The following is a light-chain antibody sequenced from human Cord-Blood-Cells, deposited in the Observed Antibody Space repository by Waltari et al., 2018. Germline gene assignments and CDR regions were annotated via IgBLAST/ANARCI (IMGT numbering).Light chain of an antibody. V-gene: IGLV2-11*01. Sequence: QSALTQPRSVSGSPGQSVTISCTGTSSYVGGYNYVSWYQPHPGKAPKLMIYDVSKRPSGVPDRFSGSKSGNTASLTISGLQAEDEADYYCCSYAGSYTFVVFGGGTKLTVL. J-gene: IGLJ2*01. CDR1: SSYVGGYNY. CDR2: DVS. CDR3: CSYAGSYTFVV.